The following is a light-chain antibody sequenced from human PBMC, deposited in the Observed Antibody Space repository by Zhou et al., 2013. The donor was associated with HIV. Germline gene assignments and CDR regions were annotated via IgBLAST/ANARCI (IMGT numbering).Light chain of an antibody. Sequence: EIVLTQSPGTLSLSPGERATLSCRASQSVSSSYLAWYQQKPGQAPRLLISGASTRASGIPDRFSGSGSGTDFTLTISRLEPEDFAVYYCQEYGRSPRYTFGQGTKLEIK. J-gene: IGKJ2*01. CDR1: QSVSSSY. CDR2: GAS. CDR3: QEYGRSPRYT. V-gene: IGKV3-20*01.